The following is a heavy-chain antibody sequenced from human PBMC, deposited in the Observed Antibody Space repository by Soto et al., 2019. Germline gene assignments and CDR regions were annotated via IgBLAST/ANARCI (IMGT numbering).Heavy chain of an antibody. CDR1: GYTFTTYT. CDR2: INPVNGNT. Sequence: ASVKVSCKASGYTFTTYTINWVRQAPGQRLEWMGWINPVNGNTKSSQKFQDRVIITRDTSASTAYMELRSLRSEDTAVYYCARGIATGQLDPWGQGTLVTVPQ. J-gene: IGHJ5*02. D-gene: IGHD6-13*01. CDR3: ARGIATGQLDP. V-gene: IGHV1-3*01.